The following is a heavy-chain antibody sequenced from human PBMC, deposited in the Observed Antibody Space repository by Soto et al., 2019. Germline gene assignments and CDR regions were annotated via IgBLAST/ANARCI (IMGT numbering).Heavy chain of an antibody. Sequence: SETLSLTCAVSGGSISSGGYSWSWIRQPPGKGLEWIGYIYHSGSTYYNPSLKSRVTISVDRSKNQFSLRLSSVTAADTAVYYCARTLNQGHFASWGQRTLVTVSS. CDR3: ARTLNQGHFAS. V-gene: IGHV4-30-2*02. J-gene: IGHJ4*02. CDR1: GGSISSGGYS. CDR2: IYHSGST.